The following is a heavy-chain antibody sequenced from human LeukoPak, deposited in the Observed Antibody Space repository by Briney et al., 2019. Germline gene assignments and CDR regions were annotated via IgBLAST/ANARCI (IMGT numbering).Heavy chain of an antibody. V-gene: IGHV3-74*01. Sequence: PGGSLRLSCAASGFTFSGYWMHWVRHAPGKGLVWVSRINTDGSSASYADSVKGQFTISRDNAKNTLYLQMNSLRAEDTAVYYCARESHLGAHYYMDVWGKGTTVTVSS. CDR1: GFTFSGYW. D-gene: IGHD3-16*01. CDR2: INTDGSSA. J-gene: IGHJ6*03. CDR3: ARESHLGAHYYMDV.